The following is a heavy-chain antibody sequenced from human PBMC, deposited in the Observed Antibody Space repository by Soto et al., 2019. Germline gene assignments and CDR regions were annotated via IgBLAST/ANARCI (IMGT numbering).Heavy chain of an antibody. CDR1: AYTFTSYG. D-gene: IGHD6-13*01. Sequence: SGKVSCKASAYTFTSYGISWVRQAPGQGLEWMGWISAYNGNTNYAQKLQGRVTMTTDTSTSTAYMELRSLRSDDTAVYYCARDSAAAGKDFDYWGQGTLVTASS. V-gene: IGHV1-18*01. J-gene: IGHJ4*02. CDR2: ISAYNGNT. CDR3: ARDSAAAGKDFDY.